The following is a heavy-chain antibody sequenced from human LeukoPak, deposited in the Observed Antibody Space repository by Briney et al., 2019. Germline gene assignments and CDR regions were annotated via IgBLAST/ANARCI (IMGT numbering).Heavy chain of an antibody. CDR1: GFTFSSYA. CDR2: ISSNGGST. Sequence: GGSLRLSCAASGFTFSSYAMSWVRQAPGKGLEYVSAISSNGGSTYYANSVKGRFTISRDNSKNTLYLQMGSLRAEDMAVYYCATPHSSGNWYFDLWGRGTLVTVSS. V-gene: IGHV3-64*01. J-gene: IGHJ2*01. CDR3: ATPHSSGNWYFDL. D-gene: IGHD6-19*01.